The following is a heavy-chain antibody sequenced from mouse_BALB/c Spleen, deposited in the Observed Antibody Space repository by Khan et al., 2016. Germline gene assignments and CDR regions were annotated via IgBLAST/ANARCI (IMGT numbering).Heavy chain of an antibody. Sequence: EVQLQESGPGLVQPSQSLSLTCTVTGYSITSDYAWNWLRQFPGNKLEWMGYISYSGSSSYNPSLKSRISITRDTSKNQFFLQLNSVTTEDTATYYCARGLTGNYWGQGTTLTVSS. CDR1: GYSITSDYA. D-gene: IGHD4-1*01. V-gene: IGHV3-2*02. CDR2: ISYSGSS. CDR3: ARGLTGNY. J-gene: IGHJ2*01.